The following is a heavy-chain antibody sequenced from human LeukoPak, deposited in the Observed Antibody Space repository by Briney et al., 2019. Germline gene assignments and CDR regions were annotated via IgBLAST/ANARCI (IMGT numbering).Heavy chain of an antibody. CDR2: INHSGST. J-gene: IGHJ4*02. CDR3: ARGGFYCGGDCYVDY. V-gene: IGHV4-34*01. Sequence: SETPSLTCAVYGGSFSPYYWSWIRQPPGKGLEWIGEINHSGSTNYNPSLKSRVTISVDTSKNQFSLRLSSVTAADTAVYYCARGGFYCGGDCYVDYWGQGTLVTVSS. CDR1: GGSFSPYY. D-gene: IGHD2-21*02.